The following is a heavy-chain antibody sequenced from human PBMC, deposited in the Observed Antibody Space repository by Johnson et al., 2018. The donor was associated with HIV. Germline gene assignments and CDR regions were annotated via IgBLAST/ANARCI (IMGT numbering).Heavy chain of an antibody. CDR2: ISGSGGST. D-gene: IGHD1-7*01. Sequence: VQLVESGGGVVRPGGSLRLSCAASGFTFDDYGMSWVRQAPGKGLEWVSAISGSGGSTYYADSVKGRFTISRDNSKNTLYLQMNSLRAEDTAVYYCARYEGNYVAFDIWGQGTMVNVSS. CDR3: ARYEGNYVAFDI. V-gene: IGHV3-23*04. CDR1: GFTFDDYG. J-gene: IGHJ3*02.